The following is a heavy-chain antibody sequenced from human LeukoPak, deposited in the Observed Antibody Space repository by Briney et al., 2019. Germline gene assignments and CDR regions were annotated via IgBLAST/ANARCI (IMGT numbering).Heavy chain of an antibody. Sequence: GGSLRLSCAASGFTFSGSAMHWVRQASGKGLEWVGRIRSKTNDYATTYAASVKDRFTISRDDSKNTAYLQMNSLKTEDTAVYYCARDISWLGFDYWGQGILVTVSS. CDR2: IRSKTNDYAT. J-gene: IGHJ4*02. CDR1: GFTFSGSA. CDR3: ARDISWLGFDY. V-gene: IGHV3-73*01. D-gene: IGHD6-19*01.